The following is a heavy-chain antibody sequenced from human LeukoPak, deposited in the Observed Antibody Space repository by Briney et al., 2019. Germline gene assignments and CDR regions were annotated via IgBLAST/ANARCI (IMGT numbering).Heavy chain of an antibody. Sequence: LPGGSLRLSCAASGFTFSSYAMSWVRQAPGKGLEWVSAISGSGGSTYYADSVKGRFTISRDNAKNSLYLQMNSLRAEDTAVYYCARGVSGDWYYFDYWGQGTLVTVSS. D-gene: IGHD2-21*02. CDR1: GFTFSSYA. V-gene: IGHV3-23*01. J-gene: IGHJ4*02. CDR3: ARGVSGDWYYFDY. CDR2: ISGSGGST.